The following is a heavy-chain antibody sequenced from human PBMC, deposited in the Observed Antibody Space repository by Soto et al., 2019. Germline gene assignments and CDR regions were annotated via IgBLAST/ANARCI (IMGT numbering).Heavy chain of an antibody. CDR1: GYSFTNYG. V-gene: IGHV1-18*01. J-gene: IGHJ6*03. CDR2: ISAYNGNT. Sequence: QDRLVQSGVEVKKPGASVRVSCKASGYSFTNYGITWVRQAPGQGFEWKGGISAYNGNTNYAPKFQGRVILNTDTSTSTAYLELRSLRSYDTAVYYCARDRGVAPPVAGNTHYYYYIDVLGKGTTVTVSS. D-gene: IGHD6-19*01. CDR3: ARDRGVAPPVAGNTHYYYYIDV.